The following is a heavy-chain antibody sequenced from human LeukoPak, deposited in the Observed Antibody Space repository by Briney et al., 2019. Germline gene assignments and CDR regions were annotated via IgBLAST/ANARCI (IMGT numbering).Heavy chain of an antibody. CDR1: GFTFSSYG. CDR3: AKDQGGSYDWYFDY. Sequence: PGGSLRLSCAASGFTFSSYGMHWVRQAPGKGLEWVAVISYDGSNKYYADSVKGRFTISRDNSKNTLYLQMNSLRAEDTAVYYCAKDQGGSYDWYFDYWGQGTLVTVSS. V-gene: IGHV3-30*18. D-gene: IGHD1-26*01. CDR2: ISYDGSNK. J-gene: IGHJ4*02.